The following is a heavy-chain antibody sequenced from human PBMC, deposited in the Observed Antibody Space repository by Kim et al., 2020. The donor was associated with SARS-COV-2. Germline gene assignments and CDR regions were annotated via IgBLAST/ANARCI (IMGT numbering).Heavy chain of an antibody. J-gene: IGHJ4*02. CDR2: IIPMFHVA. CDR1: GGRFTSYT. CDR3: ASRRRSNEPWGY. D-gene: IGHD1-1*01. V-gene: IGHV1-69*13. Sequence: SVKVSCKASGGRFTSYTISWVRQAPGHGLEWMGGIIPMFHVANYAQNFQGRVNFTADASTSTAYMEFSSLKSDDTAVYYCASRRRSNEPWGYWGQGTLVTVSS.